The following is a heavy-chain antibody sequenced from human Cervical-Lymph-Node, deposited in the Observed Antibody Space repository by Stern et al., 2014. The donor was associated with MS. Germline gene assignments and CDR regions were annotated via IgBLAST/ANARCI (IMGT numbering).Heavy chain of an antibody. J-gene: IGHJ6*02. CDR3: AREEAGHRLGMMDV. CDR1: GYTSTSYY. D-gene: IGHD6-19*01. Sequence: QVQLVESGAEVKKPGAPVKVSCKASGYTSTSYYMHWVRQAPGQGPEWMGMINLSGGSASYAQKFQGRVTMTRDTSTSTVYMELSSLRSEDTAVYYCAREEAGHRLGMMDVWGLGTTVTVSS. CDR2: INLSGGSA. V-gene: IGHV1-46*01.